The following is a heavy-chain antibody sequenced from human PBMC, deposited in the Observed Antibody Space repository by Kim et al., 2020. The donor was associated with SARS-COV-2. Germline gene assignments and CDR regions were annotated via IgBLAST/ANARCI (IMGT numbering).Heavy chain of an antibody. CDR1: GFTFSSYW. Sequence: GGSLRLSCAASGFTFSSYWMHWVRQAPGKGLVWVSRINSDGSSTSYADSVKGRFTISRDNAKNTLYLQMNSLRAEDTAVYYCARAGGSGSYYNVDGCYYGMDVWGQGTTVTVSS. V-gene: IGHV3-74*01. D-gene: IGHD3-10*01. CDR2: INSDGSST. J-gene: IGHJ6*02. CDR3: ARAGGSGSYYNVDGCYYGMDV.